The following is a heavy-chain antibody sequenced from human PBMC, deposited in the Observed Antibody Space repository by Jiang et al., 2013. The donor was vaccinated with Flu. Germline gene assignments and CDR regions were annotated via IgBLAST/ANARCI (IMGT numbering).Heavy chain of an antibody. Sequence: GLVKPSQTLSLTCTVSGDSIRSNGNFWGWIRQHPEKGLEWIGYIYHSGTTYYHPSLKSRSSISIDMSKNQFSLRLNSVTAADTAVYYCARQKTTENTSFFDYWGQGILVTVSS. D-gene: IGHD4-11*01. J-gene: IGHJ4*02. CDR1: GDSIRSNGNF. CDR2: IYHSGTT. V-gene: IGHV4-31*03. CDR3: ARQKTTENTSFFDY.